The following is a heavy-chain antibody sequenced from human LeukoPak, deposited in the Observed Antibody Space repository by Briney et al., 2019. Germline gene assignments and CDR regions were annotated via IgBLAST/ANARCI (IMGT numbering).Heavy chain of an antibody. J-gene: IGHJ5*02. D-gene: IGHD2-15*01. V-gene: IGHV4-34*01. CDR3: ARDRYCSGGSCYLGWFDP. Sequence: SETLSLTCAVYGGSFSGYYWSWIRHPPGKGLEWIGEINHSGSTNYNPSLKSRVTISVAASKNLFALKLSSVTAADTAVYYCARDRYCSGGSCYLGWFDPWGQGTLVTVSS. CDR1: GGSFSGYY. CDR2: INHSGST.